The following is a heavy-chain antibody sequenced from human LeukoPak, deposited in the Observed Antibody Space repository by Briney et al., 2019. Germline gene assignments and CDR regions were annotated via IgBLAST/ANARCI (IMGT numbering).Heavy chain of an antibody. CDR3: ARGAHCSSTSRYVRWFDP. D-gene: IGHD2-2*01. V-gene: IGHV4-31*03. J-gene: IGHJ5*02. Sequence: SQTLSLTCTVSGGSISSGGYYWSWIRQHPGKGLEWIGYIYCSGSTYYNPSLKSRVTISVDTSKNQFSLKLSSVTAADTAVYYCARGAHCSSTSRYVRWFDPWGQGTLVTVSS. CDR2: IYCSGST. CDR1: GGSISSGGYY.